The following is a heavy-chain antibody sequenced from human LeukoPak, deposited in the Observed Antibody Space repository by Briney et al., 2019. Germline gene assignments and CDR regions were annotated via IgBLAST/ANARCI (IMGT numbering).Heavy chain of an antibody. CDR3: ARDRGWGLSLAY. V-gene: IGHV4-59*12. Sequence: SETLSLTCTVSGGSISSYYWSWIRQPPGKGLEWIGYIHYSGSTNYNPSLKSRVTMSLDTSKNQFSLKLSSVTAADTAVYYCARDRGWGLSLAYWGQGALVTVSS. CDR1: GGSISSYY. D-gene: IGHD3-16*02. CDR2: IHYSGST. J-gene: IGHJ4*02.